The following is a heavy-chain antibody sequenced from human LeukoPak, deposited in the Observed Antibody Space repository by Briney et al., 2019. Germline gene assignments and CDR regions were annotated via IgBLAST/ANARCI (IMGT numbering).Heavy chain of an antibody. J-gene: IGHJ4*02. CDR3: AKDSGYGSGSYMFDY. CDR2: ISSSSSYI. CDR1: GFTFSSYS. Sequence: GGSLRLSCAASGFTFSSYSMNWVRQAPGKGLEWVSFISSSSSYIYYADSVKGRFTISRDNAKNSLYLQMNSLRAEDMALYYCAKDSGYGSGSYMFDYWGQGTLVTVSS. D-gene: IGHD3-10*01. V-gene: IGHV3-21*04.